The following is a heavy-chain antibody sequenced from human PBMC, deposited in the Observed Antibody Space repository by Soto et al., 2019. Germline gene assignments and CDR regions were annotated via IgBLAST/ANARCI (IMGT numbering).Heavy chain of an antibody. CDR2: INSDGSST. D-gene: IGHD5-12*01. CDR1: GFTFSNYW. J-gene: IGHJ6*02. V-gene: IGHV3-74*03. CDR3: ARVLGSGYPYFYYGIDV. Sequence: GSLRLSCAASGFTFSNYWMHWVRQTPGKGLVWVSHINSDGSSTTYADSVKGRFTTSRDNAQNTLYLQMNSLRAEDSALYYCARVLGSGYPYFYYGIDVWGQGTTVTVYS.